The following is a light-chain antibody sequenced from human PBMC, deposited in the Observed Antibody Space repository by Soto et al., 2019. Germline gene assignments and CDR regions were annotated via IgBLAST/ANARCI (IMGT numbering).Light chain of an antibody. V-gene: IGKV3-20*01. CDR3: QHYGNSPPSVT. J-gene: IGKJ3*01. Sequence: VLTQSPDTLSVSPGERATLYCRASQSVSSDYLVWYQQKPGQAPRLLIYGASRRATGIPDRFSGSGSGTDFTLTISRLEPEDFAVYYCQHYGNSPPSVTFGPGTKVDIK. CDR1: QSVSSDY. CDR2: GAS.